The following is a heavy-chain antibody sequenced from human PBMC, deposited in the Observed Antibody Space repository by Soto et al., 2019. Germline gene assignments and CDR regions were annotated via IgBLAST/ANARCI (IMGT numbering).Heavy chain of an antibody. CDR3: VFPATADFDY. CDR2: IHHSGTT. J-gene: IGHJ4*02. CDR1: VGSDSSSNW. D-gene: IGHD6-13*01. V-gene: IGHV4-4*02. Sequence: SEPLSLTCVVSVGSDSSSNWCSWARQPPVKGLEWIGEIHHSGTTNYSPSLKSRVIISADMSKSHFSLTLTSVTAADTAVYYCVFPATADFDYWGQGTPVTVSS.